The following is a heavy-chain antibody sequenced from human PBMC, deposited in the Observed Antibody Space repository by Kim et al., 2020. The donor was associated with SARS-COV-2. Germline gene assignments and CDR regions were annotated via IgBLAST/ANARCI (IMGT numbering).Heavy chain of an antibody. Sequence: GGSLRLSCAASGFTFSSYAMHWVRQAPGKGLEWVAVISYDGSNKYYTDSVKGRFTISRDNSKNTLYLQMNSLRAEDTAVYYCARVWFGALLTAYYYYGMDVWGQGTTVTVSS. J-gene: IGHJ6*02. D-gene: IGHD3-10*01. CDR2: ISYDGSNK. CDR1: GFTFSSYA. V-gene: IGHV3-30*04. CDR3: ARVWFGALLTAYYYYGMDV.